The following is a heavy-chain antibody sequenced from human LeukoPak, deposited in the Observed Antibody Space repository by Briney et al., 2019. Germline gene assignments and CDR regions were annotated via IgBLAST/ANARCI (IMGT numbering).Heavy chain of an antibody. CDR3: GGGRITGITGTPDF. CDR2: ISSSSSYI. J-gene: IGHJ4*02. Sequence: GGSLRLSCAASGFTFSSYSMNWVRQAPGKGREWVSSISSSSSYIYYADSVKGRFTISRDNAKNSLYLQMNSLRAEDTAVVYCGGGRITGITGTPDFWGQGTLVTVSS. CDR1: GFTFSSYS. V-gene: IGHV3-21*01. D-gene: IGHD1-7*01.